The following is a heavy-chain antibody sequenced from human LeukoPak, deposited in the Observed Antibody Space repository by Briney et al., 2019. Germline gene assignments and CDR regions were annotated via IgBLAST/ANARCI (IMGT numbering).Heavy chain of an antibody. CDR1: GDSVSSNSAA. CDR2: TYYRSKWYN. V-gene: IGHV6-1*01. J-gene: IGHJ5*02. D-gene: IGHD3-22*01. Sequence: SQTLSLTCAISGDSVSSNSAAWNWIRQSPSRGLEWLGRTYYRSKWYNDYAVSVKSRITINPDTSKNQFSLQLNSVTPEDTAVYYCAREAEYSSSWGTYYYDSSGRRWFDPWGQGTLVTVSS. CDR3: AREAEYSSSWGTYYYDSSGRRWFDP.